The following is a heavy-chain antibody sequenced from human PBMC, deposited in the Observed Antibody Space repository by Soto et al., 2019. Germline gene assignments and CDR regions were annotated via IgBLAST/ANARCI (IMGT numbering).Heavy chain of an antibody. Sequence: GGSLRLSCAASGFTFSSYAMSWVRQAPGKGLEWVSAISGSGGSTYYADSVKGRFTISRDNSKNTLYLQMNSLRAEDTAVYYCAKDLGYSSGWSTIFDYWGQGTLVTVS. V-gene: IGHV3-23*01. CDR1: GFTFSSYA. D-gene: IGHD6-19*01. CDR2: ISGSGGST. CDR3: AKDLGYSSGWSTIFDY. J-gene: IGHJ4*02.